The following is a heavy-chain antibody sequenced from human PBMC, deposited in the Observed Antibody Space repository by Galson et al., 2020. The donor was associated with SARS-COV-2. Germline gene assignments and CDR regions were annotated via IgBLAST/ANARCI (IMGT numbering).Heavy chain of an antibody. V-gene: IGHV3-30*04. CDR2: ISHDGRIE. J-gene: IGHJ3*02. Sequence: GGSLRLSCAASGFTFTNYAIHWVRQAPGKGLEWVAVISHDGRIEVYADSVKGRFTISRDNSENMLFLQMDSLRADDTAVYYWARDVSGGASDIWGQGTIVTVSA. CDR3: ARDVSGGASDI. D-gene: IGHD1-26*01. CDR1: GFTFTNYA.